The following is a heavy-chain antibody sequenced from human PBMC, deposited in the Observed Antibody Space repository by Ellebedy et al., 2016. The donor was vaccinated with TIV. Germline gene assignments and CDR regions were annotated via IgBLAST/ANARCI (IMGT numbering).Heavy chain of an antibody. D-gene: IGHD3-10*01. CDR2: IFGSGGGI. J-gene: IGHJ6*02. V-gene: IGHV3-23*01. Sequence: GESLKISCAASGFSFSRYAMSWVRQAPGKGLEWVSGIFGSGGGISYADSVKGRFTISRDNSKNTLYLQMNSLRAEDTAVYYCAKGITLIREGYYGLDVWGQGTTVTVSS. CDR1: GFSFSRYA. CDR3: AKGITLIREGYYGLDV.